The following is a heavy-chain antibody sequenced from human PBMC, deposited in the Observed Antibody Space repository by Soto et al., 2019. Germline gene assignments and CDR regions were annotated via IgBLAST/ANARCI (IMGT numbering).Heavy chain of an antibody. Sequence: EVQLVESGGGLVKPGGSLRLSCAASGFTFSSYSMNWVRQDPGKGLEWVSSISSSRSYIYYADSVKARFTSSKDNAKNSLYLQIGSLRAADASVYYCARVVGAATRSIGFDYWGQGTLVTV. J-gene: IGHJ4*02. CDR3: ARVVGAATRSIGFDY. CDR1: GFTFSSYS. V-gene: IGHV3-21*01. D-gene: IGHD1-26*01. CDR2: ISSSRSYI.